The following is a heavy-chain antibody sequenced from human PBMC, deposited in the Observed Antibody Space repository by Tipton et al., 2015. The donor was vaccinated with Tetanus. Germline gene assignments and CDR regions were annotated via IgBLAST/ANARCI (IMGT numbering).Heavy chain of an antibody. CDR3: ARVEDLWSFVIDY. Sequence: TLSLTCAVSGVSINSNHWWSWVRQAPGKGLEWIGEISHSGGSNYNPSLKSRVAMSEDTSKNLFSLHLNSVTTADTAVYFCARVEDLWSFVIDYWGPGTHVTVSS. V-gene: IGHV4-4*01. CDR1: GVSINSNHW. CDR2: ISHSGGS. J-gene: IGHJ4*02. D-gene: IGHD2-21*01.